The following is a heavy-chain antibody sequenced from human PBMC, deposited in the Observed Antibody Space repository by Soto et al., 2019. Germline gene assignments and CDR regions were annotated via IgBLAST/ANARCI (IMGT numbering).Heavy chain of an antibody. V-gene: IGHV6-1*01. J-gene: IGHJ6*02. CDR3: ARTREGYGMDV. CDR2: TYYRSKWYN. Sequence: SQTLSLTCAISGDRVSRNSAAWNWIRPSPSRGLEWLGRTYYRSKWYNDYAVSVKSRITINPDTSKNQFSLQLNSVTPEDTAVYYCARTREGYGMDVWGQGTTVTVSS. CDR1: GDRVSRNSAA.